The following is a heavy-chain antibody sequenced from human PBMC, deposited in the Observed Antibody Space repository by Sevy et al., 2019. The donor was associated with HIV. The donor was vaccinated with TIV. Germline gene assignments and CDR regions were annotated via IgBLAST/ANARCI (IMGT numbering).Heavy chain of an antibody. Sequence: GGSLRLSCAASEFTFSSYAMSWVRRAPGKGLEWVSAISGSGGSTYYADSVKGRFTISRDNSKNTLYLQMNSLRAEDTAVYYCAKDGYKPSVGDENYYYYYMDVWGKGTTVTVSS. V-gene: IGHV3-23*01. CDR1: EFTFSSYA. D-gene: IGHD1-20*01. CDR3: AKDGYKPSVGDENYYYYYMDV. J-gene: IGHJ6*03. CDR2: ISGSGGST.